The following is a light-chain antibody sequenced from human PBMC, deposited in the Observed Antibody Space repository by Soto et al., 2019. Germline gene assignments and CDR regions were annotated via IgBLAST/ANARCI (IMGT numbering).Light chain of an antibody. Sequence: QSALTQPRSVSGSPGQSVTISCTGASSDLGGYNSVSWFQQHPGKAPKLMIFDVTKRPSGVPDRFSGSRSGNTASLTISGLQTEDEADYYCCSYAGTYTLIFGGGTKVTVL. CDR3: CSYAGTYTLI. CDR2: DVT. CDR1: SSDLGGYNS. J-gene: IGLJ2*01. V-gene: IGLV2-11*01.